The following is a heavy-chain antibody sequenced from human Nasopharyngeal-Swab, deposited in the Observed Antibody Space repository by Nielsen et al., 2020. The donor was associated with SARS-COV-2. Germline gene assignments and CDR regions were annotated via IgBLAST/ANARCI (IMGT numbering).Heavy chain of an antibody. CDR3: AKGGHGYSYGLVDY. Sequence: SLKISCAASGFTFDDYAMHWVRQAPGKGLEWVSGISWNSGSIGYAESVKGRFTISRDNAKNSLYLQMNSLRAEDTALYYCAKGGHGYSYGLVDYWGQGTLVTVSS. CDR1: GFTFDDYA. D-gene: IGHD5-18*01. V-gene: IGHV3-9*01. CDR2: ISWNSGSI. J-gene: IGHJ4*02.